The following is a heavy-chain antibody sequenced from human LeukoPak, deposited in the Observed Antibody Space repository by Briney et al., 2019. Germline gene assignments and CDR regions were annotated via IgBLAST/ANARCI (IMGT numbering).Heavy chain of an antibody. CDR3: ARVEVGADDFDYFQH. J-gene: IGHJ1*01. CDR2: IYYSGST. D-gene: IGHD1-26*01. CDR1: GGSISSGSYY. V-gene: IGHV4-39*01. Sequence: ASETLSLTCTVSGGSISSGSYYWGWIRQPPGKGLEWIGTIYYSGSTYYNTSLTSRVTISVDTSKNQFSLKLSSVTAADTAVYYCARVEVGADDFDYFQHWGQGTLVTVSS.